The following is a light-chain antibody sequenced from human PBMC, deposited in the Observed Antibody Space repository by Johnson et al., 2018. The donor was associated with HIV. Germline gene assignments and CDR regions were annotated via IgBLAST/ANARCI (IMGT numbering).Light chain of an antibody. Sequence: QSVLTQAPSVSAAPGQKVTISCSGSTSNIGKNYVSWYQQLPGTAPKLLIYENNRRPSGTPDRFSASKSGTSATMGITGLQTGDEADYYCGTWDSSLSAYVFGTGTKVTVL. V-gene: IGLV1-51*02. CDR2: ENN. CDR1: TSNIGKNY. J-gene: IGLJ1*01. CDR3: GTWDSSLSAYV.